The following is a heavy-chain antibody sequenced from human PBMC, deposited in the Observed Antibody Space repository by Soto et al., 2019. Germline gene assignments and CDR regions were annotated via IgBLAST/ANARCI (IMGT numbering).Heavy chain of an antibody. D-gene: IGHD4-17*01. Sequence: SETLSLTCAVYGGSFSGYYWSWIRQPPGKGLEWIGEINHSGSTNYNPSLKCRVTISVDTSKNQFSLKLSSVTAADTAVYYCARGLTTVTTDAFDIWGQGTMVTVSS. J-gene: IGHJ3*02. CDR3: ARGLTTVTTDAFDI. CDR2: INHSGST. CDR1: GGSFSGYY. V-gene: IGHV4-34*01.